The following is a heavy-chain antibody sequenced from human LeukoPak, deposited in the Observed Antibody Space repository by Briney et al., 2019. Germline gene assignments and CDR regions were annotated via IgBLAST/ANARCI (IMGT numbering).Heavy chain of an antibody. CDR1: GFTFSSYG. Sequence: GGSLRLSCAASGFTFSSYGMHWVRQAPGKGLEWVAVKWYDGSNKYYADSVKGRFTISRDNSKNTLYLQMNSLRAEDTAVYYCAKDYYDSSGYYPLDYYFDYWGQGTLVTVSS. V-gene: IGHV3-33*06. J-gene: IGHJ4*02. D-gene: IGHD3-22*01. CDR3: AKDYYDSSGYYPLDYYFDY. CDR2: KWYDGSNK.